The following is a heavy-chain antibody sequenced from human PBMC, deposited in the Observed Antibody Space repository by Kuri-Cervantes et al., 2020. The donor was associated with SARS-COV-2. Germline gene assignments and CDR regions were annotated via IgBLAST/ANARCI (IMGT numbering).Heavy chain of an antibody. D-gene: IGHD3-10*01. V-gene: IGHV3-66*01. J-gene: IGHJ4*02. CDR1: GFTFSSYW. CDR2: IYSGGST. Sequence: GGSLRLSCAASGFTFSSYWMHWVRQAPGKGLEWVSVIYSGGSTYYADSVKGRFTISRDNSKNTLYLQMNSLRAEDTAVYYCARDSHPYGSGSPFDYWGQGTLVTVSS. CDR3: ARDSHPYGSGSPFDY.